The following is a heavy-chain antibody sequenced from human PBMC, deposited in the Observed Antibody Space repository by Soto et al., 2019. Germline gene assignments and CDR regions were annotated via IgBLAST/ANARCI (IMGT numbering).Heavy chain of an antibody. CDR3: ATSYGSGSRPFDY. V-gene: IGHV1-69*02. CDR2: IIPMLSRS. Sequence: QVQLVQSGAEVKKSGSSVRVSCKASGGTFNSYTLIWVRQAPGQRLEWMGRIIPMLSRSTYAQKFQGRVSIIADKSTNTVYLDLSSLRSDDTAIYYCATSYGSGSRPFDYWGQGTLVTVSS. J-gene: IGHJ4*02. CDR1: GGTFNSYT. D-gene: IGHD3-10*01.